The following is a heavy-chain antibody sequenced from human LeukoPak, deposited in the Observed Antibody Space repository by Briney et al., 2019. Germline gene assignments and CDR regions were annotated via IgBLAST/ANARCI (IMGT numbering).Heavy chain of an antibody. Sequence: GGSLRLSCAASRFTFSSYEMNWVRQAPGKGLEWVSYISSGDTIYYADSVNGRFTISRDSAKNSLYLQMNSLRAEDTAVYYCAREMDYYDSRPIDYWGQGTLVTVSS. CDR2: ISSGDTI. CDR3: AREMDYYDSRPIDY. J-gene: IGHJ4*02. D-gene: IGHD3-22*01. CDR1: RFTFSSYE. V-gene: IGHV3-48*03.